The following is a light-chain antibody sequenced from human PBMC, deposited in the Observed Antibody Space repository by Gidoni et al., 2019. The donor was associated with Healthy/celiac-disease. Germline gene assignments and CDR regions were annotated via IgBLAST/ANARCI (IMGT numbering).Light chain of an antibody. Sequence: DIVMTQSPDSLAVSLGERATINCKSSQSVLYSANNKNYLAWYQQKPGQPPKLLISWASTRESGVPDRFSGSGSGTDFTLTISSLQAEDVAVYYCQQYYSTPHFGQGTKLEIK. J-gene: IGKJ2*01. CDR1: QSVLYSANNKNY. V-gene: IGKV4-1*01. CDR3: QQYYSTPH. CDR2: WAS.